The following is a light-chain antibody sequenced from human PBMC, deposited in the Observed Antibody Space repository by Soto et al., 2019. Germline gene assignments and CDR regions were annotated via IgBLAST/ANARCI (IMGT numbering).Light chain of an antibody. CDR3: LLYYDSAQEV. CDR1: TGAVTSGHY. Sequence: QTVVPQEPSLTVSPGGTVTLTCASSTGAVTSGHYPNWFQQKPGQAPRASIYSTRNRHSWTPARFSGSLLGGKAALTLSGVQPEDEAEYYCLLYYDSAQEVFGGGTKLTVL. J-gene: IGLJ2*01. V-gene: IGLV7-43*01. CDR2: STR.